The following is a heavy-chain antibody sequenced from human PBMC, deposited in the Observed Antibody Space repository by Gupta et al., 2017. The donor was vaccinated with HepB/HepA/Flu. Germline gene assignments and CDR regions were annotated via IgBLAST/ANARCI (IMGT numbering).Heavy chain of an antibody. CDR2: IVVGSGNT. J-gene: IGHJ6*02. D-gene: IGHD2-2*01. Sequence: QMQLVQSGPEEKKPGTSVKVSCKASGFTFTSSAIKWVRQARGQRLEWRGWIVVGSGNTNYAQKFQERVTITRDMSTSTAYMELSSLRSEDTAVYYCVASIVVVPAATDEYYYYGMDVWGQGTTVTVSS. CDR1: GFTFTSSA. CDR3: VASIVVVPAATDEYYYYGMDV. V-gene: IGHV1-58*02.